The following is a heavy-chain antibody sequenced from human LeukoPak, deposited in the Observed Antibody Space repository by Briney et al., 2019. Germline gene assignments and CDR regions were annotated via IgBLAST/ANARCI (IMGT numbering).Heavy chain of an antibody. CDR1: GGSISSYY. CDR3: ARDNGYDSS. J-gene: IGHJ4*02. Sequence: SETLSLTCTVSGGSISSYYWSWIRQPPGKGLEWIGYIYYSGSTNYNPSLKSRVTISVDTSKNQFSLKLSSVTAADTAVYYCARDNGYDSSWGQGTLVTVSS. V-gene: IGHV4-59*01. D-gene: IGHD5-12*01. CDR2: IYYSGST.